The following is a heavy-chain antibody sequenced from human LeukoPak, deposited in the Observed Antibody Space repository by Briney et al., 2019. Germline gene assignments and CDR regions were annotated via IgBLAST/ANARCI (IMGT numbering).Heavy chain of an antibody. D-gene: IGHD3-22*01. J-gene: IGHJ4*02. CDR3: ARGLYYYDSSGYYPFDY. CDR2: IYNDGRT. Sequence: PGGSPRLSCAASGFTFSSYAMTWVRQAPGKGLEWVSLIYNDGRTYYADSVKGRFTISRDNSKNTLYLQMNSLRAEDTAVYYCARGLYYYDSSGYYPFDYWGQGTLVTVSS. V-gene: IGHV3-53*01. CDR1: GFTFSSYA.